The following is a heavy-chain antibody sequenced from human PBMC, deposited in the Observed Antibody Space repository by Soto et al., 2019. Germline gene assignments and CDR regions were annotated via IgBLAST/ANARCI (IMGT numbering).Heavy chain of an antibody. Sequence: GASVKVSCKASGYTFTSYDINWVRQATGQGFEWMGWMIPNSGNTDYAQKFQGRVTITADKSTSTAYMELSSLRSEDTAVYYCARGSYYDSSGYYYPLDYWGQGTLVTVSS. CDR3: ARGSYYDSSGYYYPLDY. V-gene: IGHV1-8*01. CDR1: GYTFTSYD. J-gene: IGHJ4*02. D-gene: IGHD3-22*01. CDR2: MIPNSGNT.